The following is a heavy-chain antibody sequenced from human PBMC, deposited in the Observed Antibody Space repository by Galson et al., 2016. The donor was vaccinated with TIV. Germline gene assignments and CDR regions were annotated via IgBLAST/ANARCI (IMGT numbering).Heavy chain of an antibody. Sequence: SLRLSCAASGFTFSSYGMHWVRQAPGKGLEWVAVVSYDGGNEYYADSVKGRFTISRDNSKNTLYLQINSLRAVDTAVYYCAKDNKYCTFNSCYTSYHYYYYGIDVWCQWTTVTVSS. CDR1: GFTFSSYG. CDR2: VSYDGGNE. V-gene: IGHV3-30*18. CDR3: AKDNKYCTFNSCYTSYHYYYYGIDV. D-gene: IGHD2-2*02. J-gene: IGHJ6*02.